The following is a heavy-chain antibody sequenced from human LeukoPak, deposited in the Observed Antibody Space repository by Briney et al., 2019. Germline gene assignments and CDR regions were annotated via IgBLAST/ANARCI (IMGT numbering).Heavy chain of an antibody. Sequence: SETLSLTCTVSGGSISSSSYYCGWIRQPPGKGLEWIGSIYYSGSTYYNPSLKSRVTISVDTSKNQFSLKLSSVTAADTAVYYCARDYDILTGYSNWFDPWGQGTLVTVSS. CDR1: GGSISSSSYY. D-gene: IGHD3-9*01. V-gene: IGHV4-39*07. CDR3: ARDYDILTGYSNWFDP. J-gene: IGHJ5*02. CDR2: IYYSGST.